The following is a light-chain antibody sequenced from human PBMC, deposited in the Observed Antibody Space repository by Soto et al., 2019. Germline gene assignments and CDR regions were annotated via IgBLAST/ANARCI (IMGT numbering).Light chain of an antibody. CDR3: SSYAGSSWV. Sequence: QSALTQPPSASGSPGQSVTISCTGTSSDVGAYNYVSWYQQHPGKAPQLMIYDVSKRPSGVPYRFSGSKSGNAASLTVSGLQGEDEADYYCSSYAGSSWVFGGGTQLTVL. V-gene: IGLV2-8*01. J-gene: IGLJ3*02. CDR1: SSDVGAYNY. CDR2: DVS.